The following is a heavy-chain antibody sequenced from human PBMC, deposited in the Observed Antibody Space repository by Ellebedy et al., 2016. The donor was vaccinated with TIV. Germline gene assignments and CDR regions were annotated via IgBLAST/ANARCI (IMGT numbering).Heavy chain of an antibody. Sequence: SETLSLXXAVYGGSFSGYYWSWIRQPPGKGLEWIGEINHSGSTNYNPSLKSRVTISVDTSKNQFSLKLSSVTAADMAVYYCARGGYQLLAYYYYGMDVWGQGTTVTVSS. D-gene: IGHD2-2*01. V-gene: IGHV4-34*01. CDR3: ARGGYQLLAYYYYGMDV. CDR1: GGSFSGYY. CDR2: INHSGST. J-gene: IGHJ6*02.